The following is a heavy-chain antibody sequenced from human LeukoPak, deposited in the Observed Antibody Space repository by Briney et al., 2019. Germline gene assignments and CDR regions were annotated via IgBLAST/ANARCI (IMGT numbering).Heavy chain of an antibody. J-gene: IGHJ6*03. CDR1: GYIFTSYW. CDR3: ARVLGATTDPYYYMDV. D-gene: IGHD1-26*01. Sequence: GESLKISCKGSGYIFTSYWIGWVRQMPGKGLEWMGIIYPGDSDIRYSPSFQGQVTISADKSISTAYLQWSSLKASDTAMYYCARVLGATTDPYYYMDVWGKGTTVTVSS. V-gene: IGHV5-51*01. CDR2: IYPGDSDI.